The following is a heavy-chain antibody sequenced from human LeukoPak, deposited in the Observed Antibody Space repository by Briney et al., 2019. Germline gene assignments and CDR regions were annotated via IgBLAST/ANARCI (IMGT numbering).Heavy chain of an antibody. CDR1: GGSISSSSYY. J-gene: IGHJ3*02. CDR3: ARDPDDAFDI. Sequence: SETLSLTCTVSGGSISSSSYYWGWIRQPPGKGLEWIGSIYYSGSTYYNPSLKSRVTISVDTSKNQFSLKLSSVTAADTVVYYCARDPDDAFDIWGQGTMVTVSS. CDR2: IYYSGST. V-gene: IGHV4-39*07.